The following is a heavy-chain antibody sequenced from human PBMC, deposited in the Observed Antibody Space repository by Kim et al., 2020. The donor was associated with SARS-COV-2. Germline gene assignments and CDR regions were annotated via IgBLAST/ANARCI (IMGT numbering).Heavy chain of an antibody. Sequence: YYVDSVKGRFTTSRDNAKNSLYLQMNSLRAEDTAVYYCARSGWELLAFDYWGQGTLVTVSS. J-gene: IGHJ4*02. V-gene: IGHV3-7*03. D-gene: IGHD1-26*01. CDR3: ARSGWELLAFDY.